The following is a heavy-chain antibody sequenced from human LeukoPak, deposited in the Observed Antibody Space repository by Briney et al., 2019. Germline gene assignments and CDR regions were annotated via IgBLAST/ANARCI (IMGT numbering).Heavy chain of an antibody. CDR3: AKDRRVAAAGTVLFDY. Sequence: PGGSLRLSCAASGFTFDDYGMSWVRQAPGKGLEWVSGINWNGGSTGYADSVKGRFTISRDSAKNSLYLQMNSLRAEDTAVYYCAKDRRVAAAGTVLFDYWGQGTLVTVSS. J-gene: IGHJ4*02. D-gene: IGHD6-13*01. CDR1: GFTFDDYG. V-gene: IGHV3-20*04. CDR2: INWNGGST.